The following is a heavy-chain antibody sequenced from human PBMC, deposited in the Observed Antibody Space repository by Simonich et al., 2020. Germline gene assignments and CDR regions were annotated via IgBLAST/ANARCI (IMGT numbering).Heavy chain of an antibody. CDR1: GFTVSCYW. V-gene: IGHV3-7*01. CDR3: ARDGLVTAYYYYMDV. J-gene: IGHJ6*03. D-gene: IGHD2-21*02. CDR2: IKQEGSEK. Sequence: VQLVESGGGLVQPGVSLRLSCAAAGFTVSCYWMSWVGQAPGKGQEWVANIKQEGSEKYYVDSLKGRFTTARHDAKNSLYLRMSSMRPEDTAVSYWARDGLVTAYYYYMDVWGKGTTVTVSS.